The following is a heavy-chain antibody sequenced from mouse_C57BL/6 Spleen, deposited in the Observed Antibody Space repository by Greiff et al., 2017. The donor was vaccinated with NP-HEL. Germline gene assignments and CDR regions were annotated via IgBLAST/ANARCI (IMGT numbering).Heavy chain of an antibody. V-gene: IGHV2-2*01. CDR2: IWSGGST. CDR3: AREVYGNSFAY. CDR1: GFSLTSYG. D-gene: IGHD2-1*01. J-gene: IGHJ3*01. Sequence: VMLVESGPGLVQPSQSLSITCTVSGFSLTSYGVHWVRQSPGNGLEWLGVIWSGGSTDYNAAFISRLSISKDNSKSQVFFKMNSLQADDTAIYYCAREVYGNSFAYWGQGTLVTVSA.